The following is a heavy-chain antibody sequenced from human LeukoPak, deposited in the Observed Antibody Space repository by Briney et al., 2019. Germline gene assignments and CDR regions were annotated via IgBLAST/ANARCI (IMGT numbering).Heavy chain of an antibody. CDR1: GGSISSYY. D-gene: IGHD3-3*01. J-gene: IGHJ6*03. CDR3: ARDRARSYDFWSGYYPYYYMDV. V-gene: IGHV4-59*01. CDR2: IYYSGST. Sequence: SETLSLTCTVSGGSISSYYWSWIRQPPGKGLEWIGYIYYSGSTNYNPSLKSRVTISVDTSKNQFSLKLSSVTAADTAVYYCARDRARSYDFWSGYYPYYYMDVWGKGTTVTVSS.